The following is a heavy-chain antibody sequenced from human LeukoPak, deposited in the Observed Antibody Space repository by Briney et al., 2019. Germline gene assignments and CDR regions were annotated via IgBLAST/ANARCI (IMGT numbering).Heavy chain of an antibody. V-gene: IGHV4-59*08. D-gene: IGHD6-19*01. J-gene: IGHJ4*02. CDR2: IYYSGST. CDR1: GGSITSYY. Sequence: SETLSLTCSVSGGSITSYYWSWIRQPPGMGLEWFGYIYYSGSTNYNPSLKSRVTISVDTSKNQFSLKLSSVTAADTAVYYCARHGVAVARRLDFWGQGTLVTVSS. CDR3: ARHGVAVARRLDF.